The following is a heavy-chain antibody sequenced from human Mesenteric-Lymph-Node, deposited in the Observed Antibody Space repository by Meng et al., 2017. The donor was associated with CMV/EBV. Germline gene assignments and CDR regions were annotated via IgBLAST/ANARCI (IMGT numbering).Heavy chain of an antibody. CDR1: GYTFTGYY. Sequence: ASVKVSCKASGYTFTGYYMHWVRQAPGQGLEWMGWINPNSGGTNYAQKFQGRVTMTRDTSISTAYMGLSRLRSDDTAVYYCARDRGYYDSSVPGHYGLDVWGQGTTVTVSS. CDR3: ARDRGYYDSSVPGHYGLDV. J-gene: IGHJ6*02. V-gene: IGHV1-2*02. D-gene: IGHD3-22*01. CDR2: INPNSGGT.